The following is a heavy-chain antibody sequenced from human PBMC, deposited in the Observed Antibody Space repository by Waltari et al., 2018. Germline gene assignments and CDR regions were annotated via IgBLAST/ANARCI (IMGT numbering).Heavy chain of an antibody. J-gene: IGHJ2*01. D-gene: IGHD3-16*01. Sequence: QLQLQESGPGLVKPSETLSLTCTVSGGSISSSSYYWGWIRQPPGKGLEWIESIYYSGTTYYNPSLKSRVTISVDTSKNQFSLKLSSVTAADTAVYYCARMSVFWYFDLWGRGTLVTVSS. CDR2: IYYSGTT. CDR1: GGSISSSSYY. V-gene: IGHV4-39*01. CDR3: ARMSVFWYFDL.